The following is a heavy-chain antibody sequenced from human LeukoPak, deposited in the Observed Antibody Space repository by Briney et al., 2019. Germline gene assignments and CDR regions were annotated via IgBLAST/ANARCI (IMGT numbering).Heavy chain of an antibody. D-gene: IGHD6-19*01. J-gene: IGHJ4*02. V-gene: IGHV4-39*01. CDR1: GGPISSSGSF. Sequence: PSEPLSLTCTVSGGPISSSGSFWGWTRRPPGKGLEWIGSIYYSGSTYYNPSLKSRVIISVDTSKNQFSLKLTSVTGADTAVYYCYGYSSGWVDDWGQGTLVTVSS. CDR3: YGYSSGWVDD. CDR2: IYYSGST.